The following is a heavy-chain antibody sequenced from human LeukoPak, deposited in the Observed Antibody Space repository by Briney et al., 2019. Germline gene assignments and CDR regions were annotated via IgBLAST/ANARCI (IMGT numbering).Heavy chain of an antibody. Sequence: GRSLRLSCAASGFTFSSYAMHWVRQAPGKGLEWVSYISGSSSYTNYADSVKGRFTISRDNAKNLLYLQMNSLRAEDTAVYYCARALRNGSGSYYNAFDLWGQGTKVTVSS. V-gene: IGHV3-21*05. D-gene: IGHD3-10*01. CDR1: GFTFSSYA. J-gene: IGHJ3*01. CDR2: ISGSSSYT. CDR3: ARALRNGSGSYYNAFDL.